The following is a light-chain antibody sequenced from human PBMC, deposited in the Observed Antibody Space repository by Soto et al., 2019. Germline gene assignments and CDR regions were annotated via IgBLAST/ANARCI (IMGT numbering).Light chain of an antibody. CDR3: QYRRNGPRT. CDR1: QSVSGY. V-gene: IGKV3-11*01. CDR2: DAS. Sequence: EIVLTQSPATLSLSPGERATLSCRASQSVSGYLAWYQQKPGQAPRLLIYDASYRAPGIPARFSGSGSGTYLTLIISNIESEDFTVYFCQYRRNGPRTFGQGTKLEIK. J-gene: IGKJ2*01.